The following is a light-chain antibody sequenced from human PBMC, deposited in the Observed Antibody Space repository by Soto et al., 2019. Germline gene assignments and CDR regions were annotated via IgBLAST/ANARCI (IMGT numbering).Light chain of an antibody. J-gene: IGKJ1*01. Sequence: EIVLKQSPGTLSLSPGESATLSCRASQSVSNNYLAWYQQKPGQAPRLLIYGASNRATGTPDRFSGSGSGTEFTLTISRLEPEDFAVYYCQQYGSSGTXGQGTKVDI. CDR3: QQYGSSGT. CDR1: QSVSNNY. V-gene: IGKV3-20*01. CDR2: GAS.